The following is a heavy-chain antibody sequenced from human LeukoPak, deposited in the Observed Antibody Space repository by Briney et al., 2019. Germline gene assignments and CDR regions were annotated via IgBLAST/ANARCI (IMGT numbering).Heavy chain of an antibody. Sequence: GGFLRLSCAASGFTFSSYGMHWVRQAPGKGLEWVAVIWYDGSNKYYADSVKGRFTISRDNSKNTLYLQMNSLRAEDTAVYYCAKDRGYCSSTSCYPTELDYWGQGTLVTVSS. J-gene: IGHJ4*02. CDR2: IWYDGSNK. V-gene: IGHV3-33*06. CDR1: GFTFSSYG. D-gene: IGHD2-2*01. CDR3: AKDRGYCSSTSCYPTELDY.